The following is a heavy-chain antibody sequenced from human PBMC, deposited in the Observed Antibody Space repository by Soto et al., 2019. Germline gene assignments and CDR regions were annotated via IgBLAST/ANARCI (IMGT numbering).Heavy chain of an antibody. V-gene: IGHV1-18*01. J-gene: IGHJ6*02. CDR3: AITQREVIAAAVTGRYGMDV. CDR1: GYTFISYG. Sequence: QVQLVQSGAEVKKPGASVKVSCKASGYTFISYGISWVRQAPGQGLEWMGWISAYNGNTNYAQKFQGRVTMSTDTYXXPXYXXLRSLRSDDTAVYYCAITQREVIAAAVTGRYGMDVWGQGTTVTVSS. D-gene: IGHD6-13*01. CDR2: ISAYNGNT.